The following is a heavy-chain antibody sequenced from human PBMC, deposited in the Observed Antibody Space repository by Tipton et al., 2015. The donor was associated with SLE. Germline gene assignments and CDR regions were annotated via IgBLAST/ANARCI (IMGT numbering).Heavy chain of an antibody. CDR1: GGSISPYY. V-gene: IGHV4-59*01. CDR3: ARGSNWGSIFDR. CDR2: IYKSGST. D-gene: IGHD7-27*01. J-gene: IGHJ4*02. Sequence: TLSLTCTVSGGSISPYYWNWIRQSPGKGLEWIGYIYKSGSTTFNPSLKSRVTMSIDTSQNQFSLNLDSVSAADTAVYYCARGSNWGSIFDRWGPGTLVTVSS.